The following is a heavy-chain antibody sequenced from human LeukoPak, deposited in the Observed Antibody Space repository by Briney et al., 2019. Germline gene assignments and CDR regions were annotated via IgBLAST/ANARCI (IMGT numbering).Heavy chain of an antibody. J-gene: IGHJ4*02. D-gene: IGHD6-13*01. Sequence: PSQTLSLTCTVSGGSISSGGYYWSWIRQHPGKGLEWIGYIYYSGSTYYNPSLQSRVTISVDTSKNQFSLKLSSVTAADTAVYYCARALHSSSWPYFDYWGQGTLVTVSS. CDR3: ARALHSSSWPYFDY. V-gene: IGHV4-31*03. CDR1: GGSISSGGYY. CDR2: IYYSGST.